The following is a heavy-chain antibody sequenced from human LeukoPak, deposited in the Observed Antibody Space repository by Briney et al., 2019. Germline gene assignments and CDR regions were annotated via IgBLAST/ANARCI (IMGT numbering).Heavy chain of an antibody. Sequence: SETLSLTCTVSGGSISSSSYYWGWIRQPPGEGLEWIGSIYYSGSTYYNPSLKSRVTISVDTSKNQFSLKLSSVTAADTAVYYCATYGYSYGLDYWGQGTLVTVSS. D-gene: IGHD5-18*01. V-gene: IGHV4-39*01. J-gene: IGHJ4*02. CDR3: ATYGYSYGLDY. CDR1: GGSISSSSYY. CDR2: IYYSGST.